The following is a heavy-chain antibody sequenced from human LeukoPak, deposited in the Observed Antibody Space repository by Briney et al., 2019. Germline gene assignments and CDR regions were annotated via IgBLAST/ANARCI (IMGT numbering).Heavy chain of an antibody. CDR3: ARFGGSYYYPRYFDY. CDR2: MNPNSGNT. J-gene: IGHJ4*02. Sequence: ASVKVSCKASGYTFTSYDINWVRQATGQGLEWMGWMNPNSGNTGYAQKFQGRVTITRNTSISTAYMELSSLRSEDTAVYYCARFGGSYYYPRYFDYWGQGTLVTVSS. D-gene: IGHD1-26*01. CDR1: GYTFTSYD. V-gene: IGHV1-8*03.